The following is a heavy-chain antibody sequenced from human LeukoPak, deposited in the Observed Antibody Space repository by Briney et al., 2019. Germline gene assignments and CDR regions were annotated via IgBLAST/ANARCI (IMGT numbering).Heavy chain of an antibody. CDR2: IWYDGSNK. J-gene: IGHJ4*02. V-gene: IGHV3-33*01. CDR3: ARGRECSGTGCYLPGIY. Sequence: PGGSLRLSCAASGFTFNNHGMHWVRQAPGKGLEWVAVIWYDGSNKYYADSVKGRFTISRDNAKNSLYLQMDSLRVEDTAVYYCARGRECSGTGCYLPGIYWGQGILVTVSS. CDR1: GFTFNNHG. D-gene: IGHD2-2*01.